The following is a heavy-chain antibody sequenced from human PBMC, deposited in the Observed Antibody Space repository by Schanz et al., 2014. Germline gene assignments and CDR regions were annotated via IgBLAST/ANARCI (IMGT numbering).Heavy chain of an antibody. Sequence: QVQLVQSGAEVKKPGSSMKVSCKASGGTFSTYPINWLRQAPGQGLEWMGRIIPIHGIVNYAQRFQDRVRITADKSTNTAFMELSSRRSDDTAVYYCARGGGPEDGFDIWGQGTILTVSS. CDR2: IIPIHGIV. CDR1: GGTFSTYP. J-gene: IGHJ3*02. CDR3: ARGGGPEDGFDI. D-gene: IGHD2-15*01. V-gene: IGHV1-69*02.